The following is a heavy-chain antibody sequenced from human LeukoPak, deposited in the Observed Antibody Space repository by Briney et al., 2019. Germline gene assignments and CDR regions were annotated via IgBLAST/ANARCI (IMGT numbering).Heavy chain of an antibody. V-gene: IGHV4-4*07. CDR1: GGSFSSYY. CDR3: ASSIHSSGWYGWFDP. Sequence: SETLSLTCTVSGGSFSSYYWNWIRQSAGKGLEWIGRIYTSGSTNYNPSLKSRVTISVDTSKNQFSLKLSSVTAADTAVYYCASSIHSSGWYGWFDPWGQGTLVTVSS. CDR2: IYTSGST. J-gene: IGHJ5*02. D-gene: IGHD6-19*01.